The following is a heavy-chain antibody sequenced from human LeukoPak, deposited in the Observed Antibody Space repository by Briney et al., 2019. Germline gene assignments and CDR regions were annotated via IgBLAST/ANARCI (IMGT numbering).Heavy chain of an antibody. CDR2: ISGSGGST. V-gene: IGHV3-23*01. Sequence: PGGSLRLSCAASGFTFSTSAMSWARQAPGKGLEWVSTISGSGGSTYYADSVKGRFTISRDNSKNTLFLQMNSLRAEDTAMCYCAKRDTFYWGQGTLVTVSS. J-gene: IGHJ4*02. CDR3: AKRDTFY. D-gene: IGHD5-18*01. CDR1: GFTFSTSA.